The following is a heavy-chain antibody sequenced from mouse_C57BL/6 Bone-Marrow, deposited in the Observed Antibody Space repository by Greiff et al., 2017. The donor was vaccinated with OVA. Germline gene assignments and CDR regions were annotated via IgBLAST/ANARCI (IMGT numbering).Heavy chain of an antibody. CDR3: ARERITTGSGMDY. CDR1: GYSITSGYY. Sequence: EVQLVESGPGLVKPSQSLSLTCSVTGYSITSGYYWNWIRQFPGNKLEWMGYISYDGSNNYNPSLKNRISITRDTSKNQFFLKLNSVTTEDTATYYCARERITTGSGMDYWGQGTSVTVSS. D-gene: IGHD1-1*01. CDR2: ISYDGSN. J-gene: IGHJ4*01. V-gene: IGHV3-6*01.